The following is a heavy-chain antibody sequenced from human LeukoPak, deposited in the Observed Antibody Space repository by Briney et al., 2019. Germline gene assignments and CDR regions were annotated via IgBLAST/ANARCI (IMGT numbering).Heavy chain of an antibody. Sequence: GGSLRLSCAASGFTFSSYGMHWVRQAPGKGLEWVAVISYDGSNKYYADSVKGRFTISRDNSKNTLYLQMNSLRAEDTAVYYCAKELGAMGTFDYWGQGTLVTVSS. CDR2: ISYDGSNK. CDR3: AKELGAMGTFDY. V-gene: IGHV3-30*18. CDR1: GFTFSSYG. J-gene: IGHJ4*02. D-gene: IGHD5-18*01.